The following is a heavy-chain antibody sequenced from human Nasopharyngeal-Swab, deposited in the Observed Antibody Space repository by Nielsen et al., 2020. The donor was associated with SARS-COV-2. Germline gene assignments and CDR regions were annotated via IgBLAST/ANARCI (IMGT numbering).Heavy chain of an antibody. D-gene: IGHD3-22*01. CDR1: GYTFTSYW. J-gene: IGHJ4*02. CDR3: ARLGDYYDTTFSFDY. Sequence: GESLKISCKGSGYTFTSYWIGWVRQMPGKGLEWMGIIYPGDSDTRYSPSFQGHVTISSDKSIGTAYLQWSSLKASDTAMYYCARLGDYYDTTFSFDYWGQGTVVTVSS. CDR2: IYPGDSDT. V-gene: IGHV5-51*01.